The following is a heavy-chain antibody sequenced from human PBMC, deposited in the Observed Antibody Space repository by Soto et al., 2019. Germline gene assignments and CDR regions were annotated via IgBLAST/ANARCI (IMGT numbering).Heavy chain of an antibody. J-gene: IGHJ4*02. CDR3: AKGNTINDYGDYNGFGFDY. CDR1: GFTFSSYG. V-gene: IGHV3-30*18. D-gene: IGHD4-17*01. CDR2: ISYDGSNK. Sequence: GGSLRLSCAASGFTFSSYGMHWVRQAPGKGLEWVAVISYDGSNKYYADSVKGRFTISRDNSKNTLYLQMNSLRAEDTAVYYCAKGNTINDYGDYNGFGFDYWGQGTLVTVSS.